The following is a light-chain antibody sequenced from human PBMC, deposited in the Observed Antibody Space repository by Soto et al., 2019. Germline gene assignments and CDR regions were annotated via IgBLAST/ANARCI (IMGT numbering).Light chain of an antibody. CDR1: SSDVGGYNY. V-gene: IGLV2-14*01. CDR2: DVC. Sequence: QSALTQPASVSGSPGQSITISCTGTSSDVGGYNYVSWYQQHPGKAPKLIIYDVCTRPSGVSDRFSGSKSGNTASLTISGLQAEDEADYYCSSYTSRSILFGGGTKLTVL. CDR3: SSYTSRSIL. J-gene: IGLJ2*01.